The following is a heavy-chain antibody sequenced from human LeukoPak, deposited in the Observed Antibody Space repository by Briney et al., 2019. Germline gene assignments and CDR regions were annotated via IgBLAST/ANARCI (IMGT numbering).Heavy chain of an antibody. D-gene: IGHD6-25*01. CDR2: IYYSGST. Sequence: SETLSLTCTVSGGSISSGGYYWTWIRQHPGKGLEWIGNIYYSGSTYHNPSLKSRVTISVDTSKNQFSLKLSSVTAADTAVYYCAREATLQRLNWFDPWGQGTLVTVSS. CDR1: GGSISSGGYY. CDR3: AREATLQRLNWFDP. J-gene: IGHJ5*02. V-gene: IGHV4-31*03.